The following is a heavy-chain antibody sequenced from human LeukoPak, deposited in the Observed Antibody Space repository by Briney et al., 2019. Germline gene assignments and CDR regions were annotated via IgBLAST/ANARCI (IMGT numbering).Heavy chain of an antibody. CDR1: GYTLTELS. J-gene: IGHJ4*02. D-gene: IGHD3-10*01. Sequence: ASVKVSCKVSGYTLTELSMHRVRQAPGKGLEWMGGFDPEDGETIYAQKFQGRVTMTEDTSTDTAYMELSSLRSEDTAVYYCATDSSRITMVRGVIHFDYWGQGTLVTVSS. V-gene: IGHV1-24*01. CDR3: ATDSSRITMVRGVIHFDY. CDR2: FDPEDGET.